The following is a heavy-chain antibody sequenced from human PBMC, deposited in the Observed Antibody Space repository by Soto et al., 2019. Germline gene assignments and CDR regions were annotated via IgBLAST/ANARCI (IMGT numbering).Heavy chain of an antibody. Sequence: PGESLKISCKGSGYSFSTYWIGWVRQMPGKGLDWMGIIYPGDSDTRYSPSFRGQVTISADKSINTAYLQWSSLKASDTAMYYCVRQSKEVFTSPFDYWGQGTLVTVSS. CDR1: GYSFSTYW. J-gene: IGHJ4*02. CDR2: IYPGDSDT. CDR3: VRQSKEVFTSPFDY. V-gene: IGHV5-51*01.